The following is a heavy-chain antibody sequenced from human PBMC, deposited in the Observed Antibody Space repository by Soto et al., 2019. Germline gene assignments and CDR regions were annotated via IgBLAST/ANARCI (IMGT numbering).Heavy chain of an antibody. CDR1: GFTFSDFA. D-gene: IGHD2-2*03. Sequence: EVQVLESGGGLVQPGGSLRLSCAATGFTFSDFAMSWVRQAPGKGLEWVSRIYGGGNGPHYADSVKGRVTISRDNSKKTLNLQKHSLRAENTALYYCAKMEGMDPWAYSFDYWGQGTLVTVSS. J-gene: IGHJ4*02. CDR2: IYGGGNGP. CDR3: AKMEGMDPWAYSFDY. V-gene: IGHV3-23*01.